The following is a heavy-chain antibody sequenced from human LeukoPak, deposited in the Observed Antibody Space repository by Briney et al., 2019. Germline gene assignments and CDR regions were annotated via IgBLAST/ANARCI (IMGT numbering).Heavy chain of an antibody. J-gene: IGHJ5*02. V-gene: IGHV4-31*03. CDR2: IFYTGAT. D-gene: IGHD3-9*01. Sequence: PSETLSLTCTVSGGSITRGGYYWSWSRQYPGKGLEWIGYIFYTGATHYNPSLKSRVFISMDMSKNQFSLKLSSVTAADTAVYYCASSRSAYDFLPGYSSDTNWFDPWGQGTLVTVSS. CDR1: GGSITRGGYY. CDR3: ASSRSAYDFLPGYSSDTNWFDP.